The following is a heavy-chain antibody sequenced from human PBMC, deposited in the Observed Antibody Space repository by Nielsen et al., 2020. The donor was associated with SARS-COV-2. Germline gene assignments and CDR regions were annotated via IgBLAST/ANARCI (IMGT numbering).Heavy chain of an antibody. CDR3: ARDRCSSTSCQGYFDY. CDR2: IGTAGDT. J-gene: IGHJ4*02. Sequence: GGSLRLSCAASGFTFSSYDMHWVRQATGKGLEWVSAIGTAGDTYYPGSVKGRFTISRENAKNSLYLQMNSLRAGDTAVYYCARDRCSSTSCQGYFDYWGQGTLVTVSS. D-gene: IGHD2-2*01. V-gene: IGHV3-13*01. CDR1: GFTFSSYD.